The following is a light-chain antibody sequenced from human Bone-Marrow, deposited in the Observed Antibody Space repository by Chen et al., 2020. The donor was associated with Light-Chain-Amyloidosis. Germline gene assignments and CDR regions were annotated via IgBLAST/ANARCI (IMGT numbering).Light chain of an antibody. CDR2: EVN. CDR3: SSYTSISTLI. Sequence: QSAPTQPPPVSGSPGQSGTLSCTGTSGAVGRYDRVSWYQPSPGAAPKVIIFEVNKRPSGVPDRFSGSKSGNAASLTISGLQAEDEGDYYCSSYTSISTLIFGGGTKLTVL. CDR1: SGAVGRYDR. V-gene: IGLV2-18*02. J-gene: IGLJ2*01.